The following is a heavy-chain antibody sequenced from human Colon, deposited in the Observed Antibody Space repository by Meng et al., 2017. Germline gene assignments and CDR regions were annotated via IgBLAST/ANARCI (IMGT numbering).Heavy chain of an antibody. J-gene: IGHJ4*02. Sequence: SETLSLTCTVSGGSINSDGNYWSWIRQPAGKGLEWIGRIYIGGGTKYNPSLESRVTISVDTSKTQFSLKLSSATAADTAVYYCVRESTSIAGSPPHYWGQGPLVTVSS. CDR1: GGSINSDGNY. D-gene: IGHD3-10*01. CDR2: IYIGGGT. V-gene: IGHV4-61*02. CDR3: VRESTSIAGSPPHY.